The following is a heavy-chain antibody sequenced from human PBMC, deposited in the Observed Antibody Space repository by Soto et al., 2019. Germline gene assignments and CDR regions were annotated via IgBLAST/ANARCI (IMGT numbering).Heavy chain of an antibody. CDR3: AGGGGVTTVRNWFDP. J-gene: IGHJ5*02. CDR2: INHSGST. CDR1: GGSFSGYY. Sequence: QVQLQQWGAGLLKPSETLSLTCAVYGGSFSGYYWSWIRQPPGKGLEWIGEINHSGSTNYNPSLRSRVTISVHTSKNQFALKLSSVTAADTAVYYCAGGGGVTTVRNWFDPWGQGSLVTVSS. D-gene: IGHD4-17*01. V-gene: IGHV4-34*01.